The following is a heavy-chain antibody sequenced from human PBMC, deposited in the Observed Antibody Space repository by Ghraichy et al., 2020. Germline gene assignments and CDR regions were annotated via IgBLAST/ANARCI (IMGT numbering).Heavy chain of an antibody. Sequence: RGSLRLSCAASGFTFSDHYMDWVRQAPGKGLEWVGRTRNKANSDTTEYAASVKGRFTISRDDSKNSLYLQMNSLNTEDTAVYYCVRAASGSYPSFDYWGQGPLVTVSS. V-gene: IGHV3-72*01. J-gene: IGHJ4*02. CDR2: TRNKANSDTT. D-gene: IGHD1-26*01. CDR3: VRAASGSYPSFDY. CDR1: GFTFSDHY.